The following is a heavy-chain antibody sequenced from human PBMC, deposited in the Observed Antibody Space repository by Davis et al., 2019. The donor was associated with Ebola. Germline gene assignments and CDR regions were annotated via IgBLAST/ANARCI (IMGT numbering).Heavy chain of an antibody. CDR3: ATTPQYSSGQNKPFDY. Sequence: GESLKISCAASGFTFGDSAMNWVRQAPGKGLEWVSLISWDGVTSWYADSVKGRFTISRDNSKNTLYLQMNSLRAEDTAVYYCATTPQYSSGQNKPFDYWGQGTLVTVSS. CDR1: GFTFGDSA. V-gene: IGHV3-43D*03. CDR2: ISWDGVTS. J-gene: IGHJ4*02. D-gene: IGHD6-19*01.